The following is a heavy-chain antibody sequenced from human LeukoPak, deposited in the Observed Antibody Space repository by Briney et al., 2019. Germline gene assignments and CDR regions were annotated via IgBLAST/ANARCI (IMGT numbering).Heavy chain of an antibody. CDR1: GFTLSDYW. CDR3: ARESTGERPGC. J-gene: IGHJ4*02. V-gene: IGHV3-7*01. CDR2: MNEDGSEK. Sequence: GGSLRLSCAASGFTLSDYWMSWVRQAPGKGLEWVANMNEDGSEKNYVDSVKGRFTISRDDAKNSLHLQMNSLRAEDTAVYYCARESTGERPGCWGQGTLVTVSS. D-gene: IGHD1-1*01.